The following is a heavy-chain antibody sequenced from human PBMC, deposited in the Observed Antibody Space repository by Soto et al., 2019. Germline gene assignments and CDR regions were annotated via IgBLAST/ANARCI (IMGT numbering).Heavy chain of an antibody. J-gene: IGHJ4*01. V-gene: IGHV3-73*02. CDR3: TTGWIQVYEGGY. Sequence: EVQLVESGGGLVQPGGSLKLSCAASGFTFSGSAMHWVRQASGKGLEWVGRIRSKANSYATAYVASVKGRFTISRDDSKNTAYLQMNSLKSEDTGVYYCTTGWIQVYEGGYWRQGTLVTVSS. D-gene: IGHD5-18*01. CDR2: IRSKANSYAT. CDR1: GFTFSGSA.